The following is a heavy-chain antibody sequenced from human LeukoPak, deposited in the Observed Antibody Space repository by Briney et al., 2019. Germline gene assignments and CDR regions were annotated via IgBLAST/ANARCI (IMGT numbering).Heavy chain of an antibody. CDR3: ARSVGDTMIVPTGY. CDR2: ISVYNGKT. J-gene: IGHJ4*02. Sequence: GASVMVSCKASGYIFTNYDISWVRQAPGQGLGWMGWISVYNGKTNYAQNLQGRVTMTTDTSTNTAYMELRSLRSGDTAIYYCARSVGDTMIVPTGYWGQGTLVTVSS. CDR1: GYIFTNYD. V-gene: IGHV1-18*01. D-gene: IGHD3-22*01.